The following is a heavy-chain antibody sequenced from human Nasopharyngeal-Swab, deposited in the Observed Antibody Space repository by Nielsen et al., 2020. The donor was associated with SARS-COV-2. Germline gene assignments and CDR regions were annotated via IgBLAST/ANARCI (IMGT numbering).Heavy chain of an antibody. Sequence: ASVKVSCKASGYTFGNYAIQWVRQAPGQRREWMGWINAGSGQTRHSQTFQDRVTITRDTSASTVYMELSSLRPEDTAVYYCARERELQSHQYYYYMDVWGKGTTVAVSS. J-gene: IGHJ6*03. D-gene: IGHD2-2*01. CDR1: GYTFGNYA. CDR3: ARERELQSHQYYYYMDV. CDR2: INAGSGQT. V-gene: IGHV1-3*01.